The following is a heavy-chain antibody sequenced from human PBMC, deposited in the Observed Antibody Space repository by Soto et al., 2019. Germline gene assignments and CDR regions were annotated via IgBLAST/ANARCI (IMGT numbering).Heavy chain of an antibody. CDR1: GGSISSSSYY. CDR3: ARLLRYCSSTSCNHYYYYMDV. CDR2: IYYSGST. D-gene: IGHD2-2*01. V-gene: IGHV4-39*01. Sequence: SETLSLTCTVSGGSISSSSYYWGWIRQPPGKGLEWIGSIYYSGSTYYNPSLKSRVTISVDTSKNQFSLKLSSVTAADTAVYYCARLLRYCSSTSCNHYYYYMDVWGKGTTVTVSS. J-gene: IGHJ6*03.